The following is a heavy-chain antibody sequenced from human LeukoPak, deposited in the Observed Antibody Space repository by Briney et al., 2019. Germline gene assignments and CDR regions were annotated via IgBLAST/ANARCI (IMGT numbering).Heavy chain of an antibody. CDR3: ARTRAVAGTHYFDY. Sequence: ASAKVSCKASGYTFTSYGISWVRQAPGQGLEWMGWISAYNGNTNYAQKLQGRVTMTTDTSTSTAYMELRSLRSDDTAVYYCARTRAVAGTHYFDYWGQGTLVTVSS. V-gene: IGHV1-18*01. CDR2: ISAYNGNT. D-gene: IGHD6-19*01. J-gene: IGHJ4*02. CDR1: GYTFTSYG.